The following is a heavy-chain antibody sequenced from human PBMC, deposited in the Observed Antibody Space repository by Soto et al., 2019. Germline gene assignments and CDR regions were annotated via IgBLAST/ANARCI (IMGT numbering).Heavy chain of an antibody. V-gene: IGHV3-9*01. CDR3: AKMGSYYGFDY. CDR2: ISWNSGSI. CDR1: GFTFDDYA. D-gene: IGHD1-26*01. Sequence: EVQLVESGGGLVQPGRSLRLSCAASGFTFDDYAMHWVRQAPGKGLEWVSGISWNSGSIGYADSVKGRFTISRDNAKNSLYLQMNSLRAEDTALYYCAKMGSYYGFDYWGQGTLVTVSS. J-gene: IGHJ4*02.